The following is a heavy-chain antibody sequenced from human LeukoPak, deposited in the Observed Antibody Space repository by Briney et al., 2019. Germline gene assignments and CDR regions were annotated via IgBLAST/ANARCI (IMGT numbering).Heavy chain of an antibody. CDR3: ARLAAAEGNYYYYMDV. J-gene: IGHJ6*03. V-gene: IGHV4-59*01. Sequence: SETLSLTCTVSGGSISSYYWSWIRQPPGKGLEWIGYISYSGSTNSNPSLKSRVTISVDTPKNQFSLKLSSVTAADTAVYYCARLAAAEGNYYYYMDVWGKGTTVTVSS. D-gene: IGHD6-13*01. CDR1: GGSISSYY. CDR2: ISYSGST.